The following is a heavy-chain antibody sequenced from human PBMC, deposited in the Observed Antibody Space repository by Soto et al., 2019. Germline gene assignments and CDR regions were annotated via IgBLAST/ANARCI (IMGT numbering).Heavy chain of an antibody. CDR2: IWYDGSNN. D-gene: IGHD6-19*01. CDR3: ARDKAGYNSGWYCYGMDV. V-gene: IGHV3-33*01. Sequence: QVPLVGSGGGVVQPGRSLRLSCAASGFTFSSYGMHWVRQAPGKGLEWVAIIWYDGSNNYYAESVKGRFTISRDNSKNTLYLQMNSLRAEETAVYYCARDKAGYNSGWYCYGMDVWGQGTTVTVSS. CDR1: GFTFSSYG. J-gene: IGHJ6*02.